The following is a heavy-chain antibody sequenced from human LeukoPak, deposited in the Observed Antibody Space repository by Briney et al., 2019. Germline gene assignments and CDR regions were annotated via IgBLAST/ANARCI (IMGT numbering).Heavy chain of an antibody. CDR2: ISYDGSNK. CDR1: GFTFSSYG. D-gene: IGHD6-6*01. CDR3: AKGPKQLVGPVWFDP. J-gene: IGHJ5*02. V-gene: IGHV3-30*18. Sequence: PGGSLRLSCAASGFTFSSYGMHWVRQAPGKGLEWVAVISYDGSNKYYADSVKGRFTISRDNSKNTLYLQMNSLRAEDTAVYYCAKGPKQLVGPVWFDPWGQGTLVTVSS.